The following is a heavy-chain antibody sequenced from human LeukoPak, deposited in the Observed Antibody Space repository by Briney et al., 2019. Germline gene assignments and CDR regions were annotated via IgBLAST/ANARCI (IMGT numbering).Heavy chain of an antibody. D-gene: IGHD4-17*01. CDR2: IRYDGSNK. J-gene: IGHJ4*02. CDR1: GFTFSSYG. Sequence: GGSLRLSCAASGFTFSSYGMHWVRQAPGRGLEWVAFIRYDGSNKYYPDSVKGRFTISRDSSKNTLYLQMNSLRAEDTAVYYCAKAIDYGDFSDYWGQGTLVTVSS. CDR3: AKAIDYGDFSDY. V-gene: IGHV3-30*02.